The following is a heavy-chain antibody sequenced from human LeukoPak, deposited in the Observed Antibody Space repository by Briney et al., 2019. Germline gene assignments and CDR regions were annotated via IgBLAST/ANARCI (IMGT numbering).Heavy chain of an antibody. CDR2: IYYSGST. D-gene: IGHD2-21*01. V-gene: IGHV4-39*07. CDR3: ARGIKYYYYMDV. J-gene: IGHJ6*03. CDR1: GGSISSSSYY. Sequence: SSETLSLTCTVSGGSISSSSYYWGWIRQPPGKGLEWIGSIYYSGSTYYNPSLKSRVTISVDTSKNQFSLKLSSVTAADTAVYYCARGIKYYYYMDVWGKGATVTVSS.